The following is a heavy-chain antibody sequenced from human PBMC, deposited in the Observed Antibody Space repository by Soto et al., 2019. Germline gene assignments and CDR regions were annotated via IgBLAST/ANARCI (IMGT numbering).Heavy chain of an antibody. CDR3: ASAGVGATRYYGMDV. Sequence: GASVKPSSKAPGYTYTGYYLHWARQAPRQGLEWMGWINPNSGGTNYAQKFQGWVTMTRDTSISTAYRELSRLRSDDTAVYYCASAGVGATRYYGMDVWGQGTTVTVSS. J-gene: IGHJ6*02. CDR2: INPNSGGT. D-gene: IGHD1-26*01. CDR1: GYTYTGYY. V-gene: IGHV1-2*04.